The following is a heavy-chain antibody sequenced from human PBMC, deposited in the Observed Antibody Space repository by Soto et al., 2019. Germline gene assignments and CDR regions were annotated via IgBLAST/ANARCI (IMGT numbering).Heavy chain of an antibody. CDR3: ARDPAGSSTNYYYVMDV. Sequence: GGSLRLSCAASGFTFSSYAIHWVRQAPGKGLEWVSVISNDGTNKYYVDSVKGRFTISRDNSKNTLYLQMNSLRAEDTAVYYCARDPAGSSTNYYYVMDVWGQGTTVTVSS. D-gene: IGHD6-6*01. CDR2: ISNDGTNK. V-gene: IGHV3-30-3*01. CDR1: GFTFSSYA. J-gene: IGHJ6*02.